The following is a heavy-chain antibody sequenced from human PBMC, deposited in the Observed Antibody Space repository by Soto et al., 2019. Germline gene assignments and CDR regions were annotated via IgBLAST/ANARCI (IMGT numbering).Heavy chain of an antibody. Sequence: EVQLVESGGTWVQPGRSLRLSCAASGFKFDENDMHWVRQAPGKGLEWVAGISWDSGSIGYVESVKGRFTISRDNDKKILYLQMSGLRPEDTALYYCAKEERTAGHFDAWGQGSLV. CDR3: AKEERTAGHFDA. CDR2: ISWDSGSI. J-gene: IGHJ4*02. D-gene: IGHD6-13*01. V-gene: IGHV3-9*01. CDR1: GFKFDEND.